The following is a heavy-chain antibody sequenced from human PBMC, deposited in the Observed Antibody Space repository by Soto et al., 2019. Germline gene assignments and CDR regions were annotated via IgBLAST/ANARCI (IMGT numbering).Heavy chain of an antibody. CDR3: IRDPYGST. J-gene: IGHJ5*02. CDR2: IKTTSDGGTI. Sequence: EVQLVESGGGLVKPGESLRLSCAASGFTFSTAWMTWVRQAPGRGLEWVARIKTTSDGGTIHYAAPVKGRFTISRDDSNDTLFLQMNSLKSEDTALYYCIRDPYGSTWGQGTLVTVSS. CDR1: GFTFSTAW. D-gene: IGHD3-10*01. V-gene: IGHV3-15*01.